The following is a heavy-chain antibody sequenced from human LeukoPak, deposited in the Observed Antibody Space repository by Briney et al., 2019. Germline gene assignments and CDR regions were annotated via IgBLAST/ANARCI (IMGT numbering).Heavy chain of an antibody. CDR1: GFTFSSYG. D-gene: IGHD2-2*02. V-gene: IGHV3-23*01. J-gene: IGHJ6*03. Sequence: PGGSLRLSCAASGFTFSSYGMSWVRQAPGKGLEWVSAISGGGGSTYYADSVKGRFIISRDNSKSTLYMQMNSLRAEDTALYFCAKGYTSETDFHYYMDVWGKGTTVTISS. CDR2: ISGGGGST. CDR3: AKGYTSETDFHYYMDV.